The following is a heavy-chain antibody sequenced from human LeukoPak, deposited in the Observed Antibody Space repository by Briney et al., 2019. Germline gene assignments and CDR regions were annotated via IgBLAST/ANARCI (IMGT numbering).Heavy chain of an antibody. CDR1: GFTFSSYW. V-gene: IGHV3-74*01. J-gene: IGHJ4*02. D-gene: IGHD3-10*01. CDR3: ARGSRFEDY. CDR2: INTDGSST. Sequence: GGSLRLSCAASGFTFSSYWMRWVRQAPGKGLVWVSRINTDGSSTGQADSVKGRFTISRDNAKNTLYLQMNSLRAEDTAVYYCARGSRFEDYWGQGTLVTVSS.